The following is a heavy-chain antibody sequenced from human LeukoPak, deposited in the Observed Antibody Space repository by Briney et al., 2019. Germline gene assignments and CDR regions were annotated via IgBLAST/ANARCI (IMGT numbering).Heavy chain of an antibody. D-gene: IGHD2-2*01. J-gene: IGHJ5*02. CDR3: ARRLTQYDCFDP. CDR1: GDSVSSYSVT. V-gene: IGHV6-1*01. Sequence: SQTLSLTCAIPGDSVSSYSVTWNWIRQSPSRGLEWLGRTYYRSTWYNDYAVSVRGRITVNPDTSKNQFSLHLNSVTPEDTAVYYCARRLTQYDCFDPWGQGILVTVSS. CDR2: TYYRSTWYN.